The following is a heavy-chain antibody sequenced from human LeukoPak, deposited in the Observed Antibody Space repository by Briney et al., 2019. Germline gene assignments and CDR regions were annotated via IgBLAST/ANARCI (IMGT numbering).Heavy chain of an antibody. Sequence: SGTLSLTCTVSGGSLGRSNTYWGWIRQTPGKGLEWLGTILHSGYTYNNPSLKSRVTMSVDSSKNQFSLSLSSVTAADTAVHFCARHRGGGGYHYMDVWGKGTTVIVSS. CDR3: ARHRGGGGYHYMDV. D-gene: IGHD2-21*01. CDR2: ILHSGYT. J-gene: IGHJ6*03. V-gene: IGHV4-39*01. CDR1: GGSLGRSNTY.